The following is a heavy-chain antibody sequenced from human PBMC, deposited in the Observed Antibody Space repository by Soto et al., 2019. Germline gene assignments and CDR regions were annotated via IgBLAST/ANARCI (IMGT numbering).Heavy chain of an antibody. CDR3: ARGIYGDSWFDP. V-gene: IGHV4-31*03. CDR1: GGSISSGGYY. J-gene: IGHJ5*02. Sequence: SETLSLTCTVSGGSISSGGYYWSWIRQHPGKGLEWIGYIYYSGSTYYNPSLKSRVTISVDTSKNQFSLKLSSVTAADTAVYYCARGIYGDSWFDPWGQGALVTVSS. CDR2: IYYSGST. D-gene: IGHD4-17*01.